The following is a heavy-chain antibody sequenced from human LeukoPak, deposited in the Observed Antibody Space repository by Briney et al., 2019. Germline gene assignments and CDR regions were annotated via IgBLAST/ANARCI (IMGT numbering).Heavy chain of an antibody. CDR2: IKSKTDGGTT. CDR1: GFTFSNAW. J-gene: IGHJ6*04. CDR3: IASSTWYLYYYGMDV. D-gene: IGHD6-13*01. Sequence: GGSLRLSCAASGFTFSNAWMSWVRQAPGKGLEWVGRIKSKTDGGTTDYGAPVKGRFTISRDDSKNTLYLQMNSLKTEDTAVYYCIASSTWYLYYYGMDVWGKGTTVTVSS. V-gene: IGHV3-15*01.